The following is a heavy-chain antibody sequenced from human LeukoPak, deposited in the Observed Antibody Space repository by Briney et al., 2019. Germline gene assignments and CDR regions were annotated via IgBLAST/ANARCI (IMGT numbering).Heavy chain of an antibody. CDR1: GGSISSSSYY. CDR2: IYYSGGT. CDR3: TGRLDY. Sequence: PSETLSLTCAVSGGSISSSSYYWGWIRQPPGKGLEWIGSIYYSGGTYYNPSLKSRVTISVDTSKNHFSLKLTSVTAADTAVYYCTGRLDYWGQGTLVTVSS. J-gene: IGHJ4*02. V-gene: IGHV4-39*02.